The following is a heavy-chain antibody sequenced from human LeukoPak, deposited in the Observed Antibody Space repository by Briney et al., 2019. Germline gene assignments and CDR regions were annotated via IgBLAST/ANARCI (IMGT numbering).Heavy chain of an antibody. J-gene: IGHJ6*02. Sequence: SVKVSCTASGGTFSSYAISWVRQGPRQGLEWMGRIIPIFGIANYAQKFQGRVTITADKSTSTAYMELSSLRSEDTAVYYCARAGGTERIYYYYGMDVWGQGTTVTVSS. D-gene: IGHD2/OR15-2a*01. CDR3: ARAGGTERIYYYYGMDV. CDR1: GGTFSSYA. V-gene: IGHV1-69*04. CDR2: IIPIFGIA.